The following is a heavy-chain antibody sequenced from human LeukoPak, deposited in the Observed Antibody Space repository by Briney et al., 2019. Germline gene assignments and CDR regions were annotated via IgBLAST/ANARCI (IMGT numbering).Heavy chain of an antibody. CDR2: IYYSGTT. Sequence: KPSETLSLTCTVSGSSISTYYWSWIRQPPGKGLEWIGYIYYSGTTNYNPSLKSRVTISVDTSKNQFSLKLSSVTAADTAVYYCARLRYSSGQDYWGQGTLVTVSS. V-gene: IGHV4-59*01. CDR3: ARLRYSSGQDY. CDR1: GSSISTYY. D-gene: IGHD6-19*01. J-gene: IGHJ4*02.